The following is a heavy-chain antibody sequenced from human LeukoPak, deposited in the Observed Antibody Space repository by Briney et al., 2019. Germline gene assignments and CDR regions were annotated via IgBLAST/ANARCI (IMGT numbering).Heavy chain of an antibody. CDR3: ATWAFYHSLDV. Sequence: GGSLRLSCAASGFAFHAFDMYWVRQAPGKGLEWVSRINSDGGKTYYADSVRGRFTISRDNSKNSLYLQMNSLRTDDAALYYCATWAFYHSLDVWGQGTTVTVSS. D-gene: IGHD1-26*01. CDR1: GFAFHAFD. CDR2: INSDGGKT. J-gene: IGHJ6*02. V-gene: IGHV3-43*02.